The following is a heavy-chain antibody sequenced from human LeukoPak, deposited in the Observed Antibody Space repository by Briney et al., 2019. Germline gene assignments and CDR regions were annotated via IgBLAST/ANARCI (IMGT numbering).Heavy chain of an antibody. J-gene: IGHJ4*02. D-gene: IGHD3-10*01. Sequence: EASVKVSCKASGGTFSSYAISWVRQAPGQGLEWMGGIIPIFGTANYAQKFQGRVTITADESTSTAYMELSSLRSEDTAVYYCARAVRYYYGSGSYYWWGQGTLVTVSS. CDR1: GGTFSSYA. CDR3: ARAVRYYYGSGSYYW. CDR2: IIPIFGTA. V-gene: IGHV1-69*01.